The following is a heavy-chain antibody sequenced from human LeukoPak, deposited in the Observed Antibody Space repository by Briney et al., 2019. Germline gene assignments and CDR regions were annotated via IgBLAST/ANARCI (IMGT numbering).Heavy chain of an antibody. Sequence: PGGSLRLSCAASGFTFSDYYMSWIRQAPGKGLEWVSYISSSGSTIYYADSVKGRFTISRDNAKNSLYLQMNSLRAEDTAVYYCASIAAAGKLGGHLDYWGQGTLVTVSS. CDR1: GFTFSDYY. CDR2: ISSSGSTI. J-gene: IGHJ4*02. V-gene: IGHV3-11*04. CDR3: ASIAAAGKLGGHLDY. D-gene: IGHD6-13*01.